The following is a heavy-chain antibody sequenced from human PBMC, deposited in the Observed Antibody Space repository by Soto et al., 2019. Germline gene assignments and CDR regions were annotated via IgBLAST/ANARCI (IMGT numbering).Heavy chain of an antibody. CDR2: LSNNGNNK. J-gene: IGHJ4*02. D-gene: IGHD1-26*01. CDR3: AKDGAYTGTYDVDH. Sequence: QVQLVESGGRVVQPGMSLSLSCAASGFTFSNYGMHWVRQAPGKGLEWVTHLSNNGNNKLYADSVKGRFIISRDNSKNTLYLQMTSLIPEDTAVYYCAKDGAYTGTYDVDHWGQGTLVTVSS. CDR1: GFTFSNYG. V-gene: IGHV3-30*18.